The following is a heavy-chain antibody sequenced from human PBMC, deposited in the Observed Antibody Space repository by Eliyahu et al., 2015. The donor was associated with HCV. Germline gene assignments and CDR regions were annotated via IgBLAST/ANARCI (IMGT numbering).Heavy chain of an antibody. CDR1: GGXIXNYY. Sequence: QVQLQESGPGLVKPSETLSLTCTVSGGXIXNYYXSWIRQPPGKGLEWXGYIXHSGSTNYNPSLKSRVTISVDTSKNQFSLKLSSVTAADTAVYYCARDSPWYSSLSGYYGMDVWGQGTTVTVSS. CDR2: IXHSGST. D-gene: IGHD6-19*01. J-gene: IGHJ6*02. CDR3: ARDSPWYSSLSGYYGMDV. V-gene: IGHV4-59*01.